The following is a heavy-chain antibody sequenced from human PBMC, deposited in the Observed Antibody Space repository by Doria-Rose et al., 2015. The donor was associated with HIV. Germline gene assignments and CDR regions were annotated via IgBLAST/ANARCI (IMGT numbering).Heavy chain of an antibody. D-gene: IGHD6-13*01. CDR2: IFSDDER. J-gene: IGHJ4*02. V-gene: IGHV2-26*01. CDR3: ARIKSSRWYHKYYFDF. Sequence: GPVLVKPTETLTLTCTVSGVSLSSPGMGVSWIRQPPGKALEWLANIFSDDERSYKTSLKSRLTISRGTSKSQVVLTMTDMEPVDTATYYCARIKSSRWYHKYYFDFWGQGTLVIVSA. CDR1: GVSLSSPGMG.